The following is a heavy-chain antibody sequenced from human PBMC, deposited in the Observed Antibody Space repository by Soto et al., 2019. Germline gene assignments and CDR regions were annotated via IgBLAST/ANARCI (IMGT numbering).Heavy chain of an antibody. D-gene: IGHD3-3*01. CDR2: ISGSGAAT. Sequence: EVQLLESGGGLVQPGGSLRLSCASSGFTFSSYGMTWVRRPPGKGLEWVSAISGSGAATYYADSVQGRFTISRDNSYHTLYLQMNILRAEDTAVYSCAKVLYGVVTYFDSWGQGTLVTVSS. CDR3: AKVLYGVVTYFDS. CDR1: GFTFSSYG. V-gene: IGHV3-23*01. J-gene: IGHJ4*02.